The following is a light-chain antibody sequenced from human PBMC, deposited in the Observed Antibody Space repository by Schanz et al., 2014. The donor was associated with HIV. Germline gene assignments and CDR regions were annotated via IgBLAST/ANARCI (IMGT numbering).Light chain of an antibody. J-gene: IGLJ3*02. CDR2: SNS. V-gene: IGLV1-44*01. Sequence: QSVLTQPPSVSGTPGQRVTISCSGSTSNIGRYTVNWYQHLPGTAPKFLIYSNSQRPSGVPDRFSGSGSGASASLAISVLQSEDEADYYCAAWDDSLRAWVFGGGTKLTVL. CDR1: TSNIGRYT. CDR3: AAWDDSLRAWV.